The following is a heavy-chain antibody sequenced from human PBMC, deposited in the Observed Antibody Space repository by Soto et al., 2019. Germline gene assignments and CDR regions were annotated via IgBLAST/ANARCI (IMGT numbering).Heavy chain of an antibody. CDR2: IYYDGST. J-gene: IGHJ5*02. Sequence: SETLSLTCTVSGGSISTYYWSWIRQPPGKGLEWIGYIYYDGSTSYNPSLRSRVTISVDTSKNQFSLILSSVTSADTAVYYCARDQLSSGLYVWFDPWGQGALVTVAS. CDR1: GGSISTYY. D-gene: IGHD6-25*01. CDR3: ARDQLSSGLYVWFDP. V-gene: IGHV4-59*01.